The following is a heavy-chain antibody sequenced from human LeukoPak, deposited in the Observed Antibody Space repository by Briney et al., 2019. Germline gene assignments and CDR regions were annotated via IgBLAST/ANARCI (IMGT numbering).Heavy chain of an antibody. V-gene: IGHV3-23*01. CDR2: ISGSGGST. Sequence: GGSLRLSCAASGFTFSSYAMSWVRQAPGEGLEWVSAISGSGGSTYYADSEKGRFTISRDNSKNTLYLQMNSLRAEDTAVYYCAKDWGYSYGYSYYFDYWGQGTLVTVSS. D-gene: IGHD5-18*01. CDR1: GFTFSSYA. CDR3: AKDWGYSYGYSYYFDY. J-gene: IGHJ4*02.